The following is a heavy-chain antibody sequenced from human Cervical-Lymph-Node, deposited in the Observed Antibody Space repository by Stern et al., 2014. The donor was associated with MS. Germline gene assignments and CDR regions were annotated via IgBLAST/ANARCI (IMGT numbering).Heavy chain of an antibody. CDR2: IYYSWST. D-gene: IGHD4-17*01. CDR1: GGSISSGCYY. Sequence: QLQLQESGPGLVKPSQTLSLTCTVSGGSISSGCYYWSWIRQHPGTGLEGIGFIYYSWSTYYNPSLKSRVAISVDTSKNQFSLKLSSVTAADTAVYYCARGRLYGDYGLSNYWGQGTLVTVSS. J-gene: IGHJ4*02. V-gene: IGHV4-31*03. CDR3: ARGRLYGDYGLSNY.